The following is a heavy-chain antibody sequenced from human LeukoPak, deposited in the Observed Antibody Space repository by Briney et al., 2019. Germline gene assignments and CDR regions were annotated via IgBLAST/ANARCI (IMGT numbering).Heavy chain of an antibody. CDR2: ISWNSGSI. D-gene: IGHD5-18*01. CDR3: ASLDTAKQPLANH. Sequence: LPGRSLRLSCAASGFTFDDYAIHWVRQAPGKGLEWVSGISWNSGSIGYADSVKGRFTISRDNAKNSLYLQMNSLRAEDTAMYYCASLDTAKQPLANHWGQGTLVTVSS. CDR1: GFTFDDYA. V-gene: IGHV3-9*01. J-gene: IGHJ5*02.